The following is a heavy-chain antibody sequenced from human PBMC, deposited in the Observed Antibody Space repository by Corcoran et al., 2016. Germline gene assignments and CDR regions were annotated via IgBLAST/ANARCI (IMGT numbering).Heavy chain of an antibody. CDR3: ARDLLITVASYGMDV. V-gene: IGHV3-21*06. CDR2: TSRSSDYI. J-gene: IGHJ6*02. CDR1: GFTFSSYS. D-gene: IGHD6-19*01. Sequence: EVQLVESGGGLVKPGGSLRLSCAASGFTFSSYSMNWVRQAPGKGLEWVSSTSRSSDYIYYAASVKGRFTISRDNAKNSLYLQMSSLRADEAAVYYCARDLLITVASYGMDVWGQGTTVTVSS.